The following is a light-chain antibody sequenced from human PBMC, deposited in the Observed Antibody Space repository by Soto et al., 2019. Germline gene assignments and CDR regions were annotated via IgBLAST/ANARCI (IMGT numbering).Light chain of an antibody. CDR1: QSVSGC. Sequence: EIVLTQSPATLSLSPGERATLSCRASQSVSGCLAWYQQKPGQAPRLLIYDASNRATGIPARFSGSGSGTDFTLTISSLEPEDFAVYYCQQYYRSPWTFGQGTKVEIK. CDR2: DAS. J-gene: IGKJ1*01. CDR3: QQYYRSPWT. V-gene: IGKV3-11*01.